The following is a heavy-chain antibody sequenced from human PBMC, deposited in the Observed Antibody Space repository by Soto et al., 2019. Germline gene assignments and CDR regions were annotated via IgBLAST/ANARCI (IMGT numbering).Heavy chain of an antibody. CDR1: GFTFSNYA. D-gene: IGHD6-13*01. Sequence: GSLRLSCAASGFTFSNYAMNWVRQAPGKGLAWVSAISSNGGSTYYADSVKGRFTISRDNSKNTLYLQMSSLRAEDTAVYYCVKDGGIAAAGTLSHFDYWGQGTLVTVSS. J-gene: IGHJ4*02. CDR2: ISSNGGST. CDR3: VKDGGIAAAGTLSHFDY. V-gene: IGHV3-64D*06.